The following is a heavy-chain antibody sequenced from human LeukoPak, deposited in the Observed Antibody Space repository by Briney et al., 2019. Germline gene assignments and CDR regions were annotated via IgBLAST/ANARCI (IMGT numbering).Heavy chain of an antibody. V-gene: IGHV3-9*01. CDR2: ISWNSGSI. Sequence: GRSLRLSCAASGFTFDDYAMPWVRQAPGKGLEWVSGISWNSGSIGYADSVKGRFTISRDNAKNSLYLQMNSLRAEDTALYYCAKDPGYSSGPTAVVSWGQGTLVTVSS. CDR3: AKDPGYSSGPTAVVS. CDR1: GFTFDDYA. D-gene: IGHD6-19*01. J-gene: IGHJ4*02.